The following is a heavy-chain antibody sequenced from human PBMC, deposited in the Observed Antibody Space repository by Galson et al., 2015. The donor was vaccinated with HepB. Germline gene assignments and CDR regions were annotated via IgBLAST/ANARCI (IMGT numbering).Heavy chain of an antibody. V-gene: IGHV4-4*02. Sequence: TLSLTCAVSGDSISNDRWWRWVRQPPGGGLEWIGEAYHSGGTNYRPSLKSRVTISVDKSKNQFSLKLTSVTAADTAVYYCARAKEGRGYFDYWGQGTLVTVSS. J-gene: IGHJ4*02. CDR3: ARAKEGRGYFDY. CDR1: GDSISNDRW. D-gene: IGHD3-10*01. CDR2: AYHSGGT.